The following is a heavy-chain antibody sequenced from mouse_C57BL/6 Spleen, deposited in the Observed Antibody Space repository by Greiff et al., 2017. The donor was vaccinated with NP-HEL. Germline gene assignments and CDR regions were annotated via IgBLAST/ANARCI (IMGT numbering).Heavy chain of an antibody. D-gene: IGHD2-4*01. CDR3: ARSGDYDRGFDY. CDR2: IYPRSGNT. Sequence: VQLQQSGAELARPGASVKLSCKASGYTFTSYGISWVKQRTGQGLEWIGEIYPRSGNTYYNEQFKGKATLTADKSSSTAYMELRCLTSEDSAVYFCARSGDYDRGFDYWGQGTTLTVSS. CDR1: GYTFTSYG. J-gene: IGHJ2*01. V-gene: IGHV1-81*01.